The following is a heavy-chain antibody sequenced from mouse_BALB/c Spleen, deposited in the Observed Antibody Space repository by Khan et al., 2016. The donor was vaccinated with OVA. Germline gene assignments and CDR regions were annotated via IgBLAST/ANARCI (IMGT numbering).Heavy chain of an antibody. V-gene: IGHV1-9*01. CDR3: ARGNYYGSSSWFGY. D-gene: IGHD1-1*01. Sequence: QVRLQQSGAELMKPGASVKISCKATGYTFSTYWIAWVKQRPGHGLEWIAEILPGSGRTNYNEKFKGKATFTADTSSNTAFMQLRRLTSEDSAVYYCARGNYYGSSSWFGYWGQGTLVTVSA. J-gene: IGHJ3*01. CDR2: ILPGSGRT. CDR1: GYTFSTYW.